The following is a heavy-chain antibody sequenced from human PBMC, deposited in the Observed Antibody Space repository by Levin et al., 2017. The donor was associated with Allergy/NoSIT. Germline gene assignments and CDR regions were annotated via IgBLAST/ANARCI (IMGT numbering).Heavy chain of an antibody. V-gene: IGHV3-73*01. D-gene: IGHD3-10*01. CDR1: GFTFSGSA. Sequence: GESLKISCAASGFTFSGSAMHWVRQASGKGLEWVGRIRSKANSYATAYAASVKGRFTISRDDSKNTAYLQMNSLKTEDTAVYYCRGLWFGESNDAFDIWGQGTMVTVSS. CDR2: IRSKANSYAT. CDR3: RGLWFGESNDAFDI. J-gene: IGHJ3*02.